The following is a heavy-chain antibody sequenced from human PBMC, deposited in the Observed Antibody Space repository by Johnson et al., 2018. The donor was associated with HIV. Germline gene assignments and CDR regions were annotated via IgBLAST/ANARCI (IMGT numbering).Heavy chain of an antibody. CDR3: ARDQSSSWPGDAFDI. J-gene: IGHJ3*02. CDR2: ISGSGGST. Sequence: VQLVESGGGLVQPGGSLRLSCAASGFTFSSYAMSWVRQAPGKGLEWVSAISGSGGSTYYADSVKGRFTISRDNSKNTLYLQMHSLTAEDTALYYCARDQSSSWPGDAFDIWGQGTLVTVSS. D-gene: IGHD6-13*01. V-gene: IGHV3-23*04. CDR1: GFTFSSYA.